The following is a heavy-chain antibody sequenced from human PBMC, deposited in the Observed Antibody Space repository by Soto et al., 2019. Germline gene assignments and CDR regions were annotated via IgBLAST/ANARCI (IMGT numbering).Heavy chain of an antibody. D-gene: IGHD2-15*01. Sequence: GGSLRLSCAASGFTFSNAWMSWVRQAPGKGLEWVGRIKSKTDGGTTDYAAPVKGRFTISRDDSKNTLYLQMNSLKTEDTAVYYCTTLYCSGGSCYFFRPTFDYWGQGTLVTVSS. CDR1: GFTFSNAW. CDR3: TTLYCSGGSCYFFRPTFDY. J-gene: IGHJ4*02. CDR2: IKSKTDGGTT. V-gene: IGHV3-15*01.